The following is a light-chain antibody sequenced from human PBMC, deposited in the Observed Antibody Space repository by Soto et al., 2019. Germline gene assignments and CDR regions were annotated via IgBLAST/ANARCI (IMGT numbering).Light chain of an antibody. CDR2: EVS. J-gene: IGLJ1*01. Sequence: QSALTQPASVSWSPGQSITIPCTGTSSDVGGYNYVSWYQQHPGKVPKLLIYEVSNRPSGVSNRFSGSMSGSTASLTIPGLQAEDEADYYCSSYTSSSLYVFGTGTKVTVL. V-gene: IGLV2-14*01. CDR3: SSYTSSSLYV. CDR1: SSDVGGYNY.